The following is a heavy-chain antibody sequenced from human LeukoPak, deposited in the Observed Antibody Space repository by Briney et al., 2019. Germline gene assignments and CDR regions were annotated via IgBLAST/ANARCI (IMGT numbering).Heavy chain of an antibody. J-gene: IGHJ4*02. D-gene: IGHD7-27*01. CDR1: GYTFVSYD. Sequence: GASVKVSCKASGYTFVSYDINWVRQATGQGPEWMGWMSPKSGNTGYAQKFQGRVTMTRDTSINTAYMELSGLISEDTAVHYCTRGPPNWGYDFWGQGTLVTVSS. CDR2: MSPKSGNT. CDR3: TRGPPNWGYDF. V-gene: IGHV1-8*01.